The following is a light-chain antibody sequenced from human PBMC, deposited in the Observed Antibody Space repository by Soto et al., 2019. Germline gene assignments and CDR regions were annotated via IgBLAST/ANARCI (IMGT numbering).Light chain of an antibody. CDR3: QQYDTYSP. Sequence: DIQMTQSPSTLSASVGDRVTITCRASQSIGTWLAWYQQKPGKAPNLLIYKASSLESGVPSRFSGSGSGTEFTITISSQQPDDFATYYCQQYDTYSPFGGGTKVEI. CDR1: QSIGTW. V-gene: IGKV1-5*03. CDR2: KAS. J-gene: IGKJ4*02.